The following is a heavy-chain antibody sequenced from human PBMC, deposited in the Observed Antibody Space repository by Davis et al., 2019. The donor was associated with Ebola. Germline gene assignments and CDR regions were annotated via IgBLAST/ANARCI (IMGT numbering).Heavy chain of an antibody. CDR1: GGSISSSSYY. V-gene: IGHV4-39*07. CDR3: ARMEGRDGYNYFDY. CDR2: IYYSGST. Sequence: SETLSLTCTVSGGSISSSSYYWGWIRQPPGKGLEWIGSIYYSGSTNYNPSLKSRVTISVDTSKNQFSLKLSSVTAADTAVYYCARMEGRDGYNYFDYWGQGTLVTVSS. D-gene: IGHD5-24*01. J-gene: IGHJ4*02.